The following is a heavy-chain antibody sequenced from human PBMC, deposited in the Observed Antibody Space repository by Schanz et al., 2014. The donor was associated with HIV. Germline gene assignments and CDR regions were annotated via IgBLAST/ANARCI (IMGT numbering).Heavy chain of an antibody. CDR3: ARGTMVRGVIRGSYYYGMDV. V-gene: IGHV1-8*01. CDR2: MNPKNGNT. J-gene: IGHJ6*02. D-gene: IGHD3-10*01. CDR1: GYTFTSYD. Sequence: QVQLVQSGAEVKKPGASVKVSCKASGYTFTSYDINWVRQATGQGLEWMGWMNPKNGNTAYAQKFQGRVTMTRNTSISTAYMELSSLRSEDTAVYYCARGTMVRGVIRGSYYYGMDVWGQGTTVTVSS.